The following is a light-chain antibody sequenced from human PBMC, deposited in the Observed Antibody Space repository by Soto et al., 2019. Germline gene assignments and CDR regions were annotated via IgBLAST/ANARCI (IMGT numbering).Light chain of an antibody. CDR2: FNI. CDR1: SSNIGSNT. J-gene: IGLJ1*01. CDR3: AAWDDSLNGYV. V-gene: IGLV1-44*01. Sequence: VLSQPPSASGTPGQRVTISCSGSSSNIGSNTVSWYQQFPGTAPKLLIYFNIQRPSGVPDRFSGSKSGTSASLAISGLQSEDEADNYCAAWDDSLNGYVFGTGTKVTVL.